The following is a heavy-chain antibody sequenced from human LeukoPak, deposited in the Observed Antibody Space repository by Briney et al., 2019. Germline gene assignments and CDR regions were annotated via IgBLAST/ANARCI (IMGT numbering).Heavy chain of an antibody. D-gene: IGHD7-27*01. CDR3: ARGSNWGGFDY. J-gene: IGHJ4*02. CDR2: ISCSGST. CDR1: GVSVSSGSYC. Sequence: SESLSLSCTVSGVSVSSGSYCWSWLRQPPGKGLEWAGCISCSGSTNYNSSLRSRVTISVDTSKNQFSLKPSSVTAADTAVDYCARGSNWGGFDYWGQGTLVTVSS. V-gene: IGHV4-61*01.